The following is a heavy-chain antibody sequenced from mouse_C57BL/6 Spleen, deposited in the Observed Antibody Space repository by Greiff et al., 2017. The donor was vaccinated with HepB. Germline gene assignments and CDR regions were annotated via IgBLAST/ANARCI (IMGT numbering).Heavy chain of an antibody. V-gene: IGHV1-69*01. J-gene: IGHJ2*01. CDR1: GYTFTSYW. CDR2: IDPSDSYT. Sequence: QVQLQQPGAELVMPGASVKLSCKASGYTFTSYWMHWVKQRPGHGLEWIGEIDPSDSYTNYNQKFKGKSTLTVDKSSSTAYMQLSSLTSEDSAVYYCARSSSYDFDYWGQGTTLTVSS. D-gene: IGHD1-1*01. CDR3: ARSSSYDFDY.